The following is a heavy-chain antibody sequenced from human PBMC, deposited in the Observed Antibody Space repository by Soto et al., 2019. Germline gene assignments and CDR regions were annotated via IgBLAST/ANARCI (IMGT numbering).Heavy chain of an antibody. D-gene: IGHD3-22*01. CDR2: IDPSDSQT. V-gene: IGHV5-10-1*01. CDR3: ARQIYDSDTGPNFQYYFDS. CDR1: GYSFAGYW. J-gene: IGHJ4*02. Sequence: GESLKISCKGSGYSFAGYWITWVRQKPGKGLEWMGRIDPSDSQTYYSPSFRGHVTISVTKSITTVFLQWSSLRASDTAMYYCARQIYDSDTGPNFQYYFDSWGQVPMGTVSS.